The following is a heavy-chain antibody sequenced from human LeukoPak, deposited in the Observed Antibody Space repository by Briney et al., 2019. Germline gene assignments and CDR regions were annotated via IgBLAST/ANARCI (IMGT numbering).Heavy chain of an antibody. V-gene: IGHV4-34*01. CDR2: INHSGST. J-gene: IGHJ3*02. CDR3: ARVPYYYDSSGPLFDI. Sequence: PSETLSLTCAVYGGSFSGYYWSWIRQPPGKGLEWIGEINHSGSTNYNPSLKSRVTISVDTSKNQFSLKLSSVTAADTAVYYCARVPYYYDSSGPLFDIGGQGTMVPVSS. D-gene: IGHD3-22*01. CDR1: GGSFSGYY.